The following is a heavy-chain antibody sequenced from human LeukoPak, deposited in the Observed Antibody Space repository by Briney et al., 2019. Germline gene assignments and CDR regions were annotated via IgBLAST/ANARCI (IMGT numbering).Heavy chain of an antibody. V-gene: IGHV3-23*01. CDR2: ISGSGGST. Sequence: GGSLRLSCAASGFNFSSYAMSWVRQAPGKGLEWVSAISGSGGSTYYADSVKGRFTISRDNSKNTLYLQMNSLRAEDTAVYYCAKSQRYGDYYFDYWGQGTLVTVSS. CDR3: AKSQRYGDYYFDY. CDR1: GFNFSSYA. D-gene: IGHD4-17*01. J-gene: IGHJ4*02.